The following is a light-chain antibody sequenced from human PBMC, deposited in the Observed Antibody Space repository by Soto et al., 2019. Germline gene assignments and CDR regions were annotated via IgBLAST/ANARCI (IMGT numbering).Light chain of an antibody. CDR1: QSVSSSY. Sequence: EIVLTQSPGTLSLSPGDRATLSCRASQSVSSSYLVWYQQKPGQAPRLLIYDTSSRATGIPDRFSGSGSGTDFTLTISRLEPEDFAVYYCQQYGTSPQTFGQGTKVDIK. V-gene: IGKV3-20*01. CDR3: QQYGTSPQT. J-gene: IGKJ1*01. CDR2: DTS.